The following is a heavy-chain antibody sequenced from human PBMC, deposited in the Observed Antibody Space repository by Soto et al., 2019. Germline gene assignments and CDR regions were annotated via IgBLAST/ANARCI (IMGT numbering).Heavy chain of an antibody. V-gene: IGHV4-34*01. D-gene: IGHD1-26*01. CDR1: GGSFSGYS. CDR3: ARGLFSETHYSGGWYFFDY. Sequence: QVQLQQWGAGLLKPSETLSLTCAVDGGSFSGYSWTWIRQSPGKGLEWIGQINDGGSATYNPSLKSRVTISVDTSNNEFVLESSSVTAADTAVYYCARGLFSETHYSGGWYFFDYWGQGTLVIVSS. J-gene: IGHJ4*02. CDR2: INDGGSA.